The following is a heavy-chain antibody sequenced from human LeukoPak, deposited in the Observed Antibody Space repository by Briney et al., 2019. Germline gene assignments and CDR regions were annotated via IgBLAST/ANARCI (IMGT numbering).Heavy chain of an antibody. J-gene: IGHJ4*02. D-gene: IGHD2-15*01. Sequence: GGSLRLSCAASGFTFSSYSMNWVRQTPGKGLEWVSSISSSSTYIYCADSVKGRFTISRDNSKNTLYLQMNSLSAEDTAVYYCATDGPPEEVVSATFDYWGQGTLVTVSS. V-gene: IGHV3-21*01. CDR1: GFTFSSYS. CDR3: ATDGPPEEVVSATFDY. CDR2: ISSSSTYI.